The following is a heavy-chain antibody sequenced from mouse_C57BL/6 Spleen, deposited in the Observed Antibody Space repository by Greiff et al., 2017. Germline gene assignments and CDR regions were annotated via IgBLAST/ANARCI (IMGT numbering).Heavy chain of an antibody. CDR2: ISYDGSN. J-gene: IGHJ2*01. CDR1: GYSITSGYY. Sequence: ESGPGLVKPSQSLSLTCSVTGYSITSGYYWNWIRQFPGNKLEWMGYISYDGSNNYNPSLKNRISITRDTSKNQFFLKLNSVTTEDTATYYCAREGLTGTEYFDYWGQGTTLTVSS. V-gene: IGHV3-6*01. D-gene: IGHD4-1*01. CDR3: AREGLTGTEYFDY.